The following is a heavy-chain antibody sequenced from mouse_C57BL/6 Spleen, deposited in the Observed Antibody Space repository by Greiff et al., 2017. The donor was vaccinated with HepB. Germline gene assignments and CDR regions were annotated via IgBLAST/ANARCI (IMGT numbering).Heavy chain of an antibody. Sequence: EVKVVESGGGLVKPGGSLKLSCAASGFTFSDYGMHWVRQATEKGLEWVAYISSGSSTIYYADTVKGRFTISRDNAKNTLFLQMTSLRSEDTAMYYCAKNYYGSLGYWGQGTTLTVSS. CDR1: GFTFSDYG. J-gene: IGHJ2*01. CDR2: ISSGSSTI. V-gene: IGHV5-17*01. D-gene: IGHD1-1*01. CDR3: AKNYYGSLGY.